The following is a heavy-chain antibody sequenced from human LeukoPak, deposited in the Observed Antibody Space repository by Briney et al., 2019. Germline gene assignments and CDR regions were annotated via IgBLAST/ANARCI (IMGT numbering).Heavy chain of an antibody. V-gene: IGHV3-15*01. CDR1: GLTFTNAC. CDR3: TTGTWIQLWLADY. Sequence: PGGSLRLSCKGSGLTFTNACMSWVRLAPGKGLEWVGHIKSQTDGGTTDYAAPVKGRFTISRDDSKNTLYLQLNSLKTEDTAVYYCTTGTWIQLWLADYWGQGTLVTVSS. CDR2: IKSQTDGGTT. J-gene: IGHJ4*02. D-gene: IGHD5-18*01.